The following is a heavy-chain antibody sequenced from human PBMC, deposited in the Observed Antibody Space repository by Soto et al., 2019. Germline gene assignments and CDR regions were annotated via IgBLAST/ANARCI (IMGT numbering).Heavy chain of an antibody. CDR2: IIPISETA. V-gene: IGHV1-69*01. J-gene: IGHJ4*02. D-gene: IGHD4-4*01. CDR3: ARGEALTPVTKPSFDY. Sequence: QVQLVQSGAEVKKPGSSVKVSCRASGGTFSTYLISWVRQAPGQGLEWMGGIIPISETANYAHKFQGRVAITADESTSTAYMELSSLRSEDTALYYCARGEALTPVTKPSFDYWGQGTLVTVSS. CDR1: GGTFSTYL.